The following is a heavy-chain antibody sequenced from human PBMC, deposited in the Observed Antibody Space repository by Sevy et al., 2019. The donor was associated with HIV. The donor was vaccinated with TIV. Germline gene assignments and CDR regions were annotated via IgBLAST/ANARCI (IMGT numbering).Heavy chain of an antibody. V-gene: IGHV4-61*01. CDR3: AGDPARADFWSGYWGGSFDY. D-gene: IGHD3-3*01. CDR1: GGSVSSGSYY. J-gene: IGHJ4*02. CDR2: IYYSGST. Sequence: SEMSLTCTVSGGSVSSGSYYWSWIRQPPGKGLEWIGYIYYSGSTKYNPSLKSRVTISVDTSKNQFSLKLSSVTAADTAVYYCAGDPARADFWSGYWGGSFDYWGQGTLVTVSS.